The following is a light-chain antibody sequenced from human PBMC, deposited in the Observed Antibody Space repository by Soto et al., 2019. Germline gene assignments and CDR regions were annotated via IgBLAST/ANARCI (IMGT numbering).Light chain of an antibody. J-gene: IGKJ2*01. V-gene: IGKV3-20*01. CDR2: GVS. CDR3: QQYSSSLVYT. Sequence: EIVLTQSPGTLSLFPGEGATLSCRASQSLSSGYFAWYQQKPGQAPRLLIYGVSSRATGIPDRFSGSGSGTDFTLTISRLEPEDFAVYYCQQYSSSLVYTFGQGTKLEIK. CDR1: QSLSSGY.